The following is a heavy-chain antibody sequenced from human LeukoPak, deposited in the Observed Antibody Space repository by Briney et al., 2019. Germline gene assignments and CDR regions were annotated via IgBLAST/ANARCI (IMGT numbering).Heavy chain of an antibody. Sequence: KPSETLSHTCAVYGGSFSGYYWSWVRQPPGKGLEWIGEINHSGSTNYNPSLKSRVTTSIDTSKNQFSLNLSSVTAADTAMYYCARGTYGSASYYRVWGDYWGPGTLDTVSS. D-gene: IGHD3-10*01. J-gene: IGHJ4*02. CDR3: ARGTYGSASYYRVWGDY. V-gene: IGHV4-34*01. CDR1: GGSFSGYY. CDR2: INHSGST.